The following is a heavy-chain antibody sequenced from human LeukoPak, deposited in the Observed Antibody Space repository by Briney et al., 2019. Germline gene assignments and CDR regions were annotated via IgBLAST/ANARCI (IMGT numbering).Heavy chain of an antibody. J-gene: IGHJ6*03. Sequence: AGGSLRLSCAASGFTFSSYAMSWVRQAPGKGLEWVSAISGSGGSTYYADSVKGRFTISRDNSKNTLYLQMNSLRAEDTAVYYCAKARVWYYYYMDVWGKGTTVTVSS. CDR2: ISGSGGST. CDR1: GFTFSSYA. CDR3: AKARVWYYYYMDV. V-gene: IGHV3-23*01.